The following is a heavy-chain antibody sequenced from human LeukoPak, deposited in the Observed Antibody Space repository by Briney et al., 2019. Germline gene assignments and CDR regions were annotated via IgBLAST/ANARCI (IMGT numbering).Heavy chain of an antibody. V-gene: IGHV3-23*01. CDR3: ARDHLDTSAGTYYYYMDV. D-gene: IGHD3-10*01. CDR1: GFTFNHYA. CDR2: ISGSADST. J-gene: IGHJ6*03. Sequence: TGGSLRLSCAASGFTFNHYAMNWVRQAPGKGLEWVSAISGSADSTYYADSVKGRFTISRDNAKNSLYLQMNSLRAEDTAVYYCARDHLDTSAGTYYYYMDVWGKGTTVTISS.